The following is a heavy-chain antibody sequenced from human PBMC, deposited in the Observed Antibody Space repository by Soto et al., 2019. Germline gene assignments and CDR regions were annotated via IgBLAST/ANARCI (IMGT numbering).Heavy chain of an antibody. J-gene: IGHJ3*02. V-gene: IGHV1-46*03. D-gene: IGHD6-13*01. CDR3: ARVGYSSSWYVDDAFDI. Sequence: QVQLVQSGAEVTKPGASVKVSCKASGYTFTSYYMHWVRQAPGQGLEWMGIINPSGGSTSYAQKFQGRDTMTRDTSTSTVYMELSSLRSEDTAVYYCARVGYSSSWYVDDAFDIWGQGTMVTVSS. CDR1: GYTFTSYY. CDR2: INPSGGST.